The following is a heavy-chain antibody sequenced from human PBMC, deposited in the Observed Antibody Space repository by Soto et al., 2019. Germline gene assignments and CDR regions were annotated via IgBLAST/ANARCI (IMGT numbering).Heavy chain of an antibody. CDR1: GYNFGSFP. CDR2: ISDDGPDT. CDR3: ARDGWAAADN. D-gene: IGHD1-26*01. V-gene: IGHV3-74*01. J-gene: IGHJ4*02. Sequence: EVNLVESGGGLVQPGGSLRLSCAGSGYNFGSFPMHWVRQAPGKGLVWVSRISDDGPDTNHADSMKGRFTISRDNARNTLYLQINSLRVEDTAVYYCARDGWAAADNWGPGTLVTVSS.